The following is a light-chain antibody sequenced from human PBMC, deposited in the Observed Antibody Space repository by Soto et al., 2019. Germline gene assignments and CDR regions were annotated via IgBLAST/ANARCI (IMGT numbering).Light chain of an antibody. CDR3: QHNGRS. J-gene: IGKJ5*01. CDR1: QTIGRNY. CDR2: GTS. Sequence: EIVLTQSPGTLSLSPGETATLSCRASQTIGRNYLAWYQQKPGQAPRLLIFGTSTRATGIPDRFSGSGSGTDFTLVISRLDPDDFAVYYCQHNGRSFGQGTRLEIK. V-gene: IGKV3-20*01.